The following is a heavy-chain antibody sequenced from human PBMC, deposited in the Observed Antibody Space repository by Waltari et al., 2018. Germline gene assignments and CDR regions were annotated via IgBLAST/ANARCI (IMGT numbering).Heavy chain of an antibody. D-gene: IGHD3-3*01. Sequence: QVQLVQSGAEVKKPGASVKVSCKASGYTFTDNYMHWVRQAPGQGLEWMGWINPNNGGTNYAQKFQGRVTMTRDTSISTAFMDLSRLKSDDTAVYFGARGDPSVYYTSHMDVWGKGTTVTVSS. CDR1: GYTFTDNY. J-gene: IGHJ6*03. CDR2: INPNNGGT. V-gene: IGHV1-2*02. CDR3: ARGDPSVYYTSHMDV.